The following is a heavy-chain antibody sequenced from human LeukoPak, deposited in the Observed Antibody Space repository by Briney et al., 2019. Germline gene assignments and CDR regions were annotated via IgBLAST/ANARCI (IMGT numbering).Heavy chain of an antibody. Sequence: GGSLRLSCAASGFTFSNYNMNWVRQAPGKGLEWVSSISSSSSSINYADSLKGRFTISRDNAKNSLYLQMNSLRAEDTAVYYCARARENNWNWALNAFDIWGQGTMVTVSS. V-gene: IGHV3-21*01. CDR1: GFTFSNYN. J-gene: IGHJ3*02. CDR2: ISSSSSSI. CDR3: ARARENNWNWALNAFDI. D-gene: IGHD1-7*01.